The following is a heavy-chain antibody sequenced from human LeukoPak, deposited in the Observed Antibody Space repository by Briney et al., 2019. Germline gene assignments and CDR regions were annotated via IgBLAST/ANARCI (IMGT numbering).Heavy chain of an antibody. CDR1: GGSISSYY. CDR3: ARHALLYYYDSSGDFDY. CDR2: IYYSRST. J-gene: IGHJ4*02. V-gene: IGHV4-39*01. D-gene: IGHD3-22*01. Sequence: SETLSLTCTVSGGSISSYYWGWIRQPPGKGLEWIGSIYYSRSTYYNPSLKSRVTISVDTSKNQFSLKLSSVTAADTAVYYCARHALLYYYDSSGDFDYWGQGTLVTVSS.